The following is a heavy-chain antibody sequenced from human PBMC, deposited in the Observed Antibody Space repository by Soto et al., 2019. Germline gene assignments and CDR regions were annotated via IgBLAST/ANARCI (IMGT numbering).Heavy chain of an antibody. CDR3: VRSRSGAVPDSFAY. Sequence: QVQLVESGGGVVPPGRSLRLSCAASGFMFSRYAMHWVRQAPGKGLEWVAVISKDGSVIYYADSVKGRFTISRDKSKNMVYLKLNNLRDEDTAVFYCVRSRSGAVPDSFAYWGQGTLVTVAS. CDR2: ISKDGSVI. V-gene: IGHV3-30*04. J-gene: IGHJ4*02. CDR1: GFMFSRYA. D-gene: IGHD3-3*01.